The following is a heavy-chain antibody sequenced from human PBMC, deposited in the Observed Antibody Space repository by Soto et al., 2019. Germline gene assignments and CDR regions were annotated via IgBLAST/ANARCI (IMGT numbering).Heavy chain of an antibody. CDR1: GGSISSGGYY. V-gene: IGHV4-31*03. CDR2: IYYSGST. CDR3: ARDGRFLEWLSNDAFDI. J-gene: IGHJ3*02. D-gene: IGHD3-3*01. Sequence: SETLSLTCTVSGGSISSGGYYWSWIRQHPGKGLEWIGYIYYSGSTYYNPSLKSRVTISVDTSKNQFSLKLSSVTAADTAVYYCARDGRFLEWLSNDAFDIWGQGTMVT.